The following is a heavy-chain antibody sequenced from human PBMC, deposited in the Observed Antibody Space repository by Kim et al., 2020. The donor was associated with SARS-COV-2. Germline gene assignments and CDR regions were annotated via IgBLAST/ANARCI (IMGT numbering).Heavy chain of an antibody. V-gene: IGHV3-23*01. Sequence: DSVKGRFTIPRDNSKNTLYLQMNSLRAEDTAIYYCAKDSGNDYGDQLDSWGQGTLVTVSS. CDR3: AKDSGNDYGDQLDS. D-gene: IGHD4-17*01. J-gene: IGHJ5*01.